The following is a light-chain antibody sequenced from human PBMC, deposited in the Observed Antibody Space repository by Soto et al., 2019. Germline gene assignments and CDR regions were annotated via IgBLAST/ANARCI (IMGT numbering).Light chain of an antibody. CDR2: DAS. CDR1: QSVSNTY. Sequence: EIVLTQSPGTLSLSPGERATLSCRASQSVSNTYLAWYQQKPGQAPRLLIYDASSRATGISDRFSGSGSGTDLDLTISRREPEDFAVYDCQQYGRSPGLFTFGPGTKVDIK. CDR3: QQYGRSPGLFT. J-gene: IGKJ3*01. V-gene: IGKV3-20*01.